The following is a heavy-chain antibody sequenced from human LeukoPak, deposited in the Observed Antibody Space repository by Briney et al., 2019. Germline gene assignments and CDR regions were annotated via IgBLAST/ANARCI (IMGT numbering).Heavy chain of an antibody. D-gene: IGHD6-19*01. CDR3: ARHVKAVAAYFDY. CDR1: GGCSSSCY. V-gene: IGHV4-59*08. CDR2: IYYSGST. Sequence: PETLSLRCTISGGCSSSCYLSWKRQPPGTGPEGIGYIYYSGSTNYNPSLKSRVTISVDTSKNQFSLKLSSVTAADTAVYYCARHVKAVAAYFDYWGQGTLVTVSS. J-gene: IGHJ4*02.